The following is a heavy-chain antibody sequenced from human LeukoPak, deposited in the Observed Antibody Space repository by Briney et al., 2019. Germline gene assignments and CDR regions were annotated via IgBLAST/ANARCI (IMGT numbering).Heavy chain of an antibody. V-gene: IGHV4-4*07. CDR3: ARFSSIAAAFDY. D-gene: IGHD6-13*01. CDR1: GGSISNYY. CDR2: IYTSGTT. J-gene: IGHJ4*02. Sequence: SETLSLTCTVSGGSISNYYWSWIRQPAGKGLEWIGRIYTSGTTHYNPSLKSRVTMSVDTSKNQLSLNLSSVTAADTAVYYCARFSSIAAAFDYWGLGTLVTVSS.